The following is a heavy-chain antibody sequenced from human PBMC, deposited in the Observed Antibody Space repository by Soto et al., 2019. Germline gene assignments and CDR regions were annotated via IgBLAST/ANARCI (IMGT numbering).Heavy chain of an antibody. J-gene: IGHJ5*02. CDR1: GDTLTTYS. CDR2: ASADNVDT. D-gene: IGHD5-12*01. CDR3: ATVQSTPSGSRRFDP. Sequence: QVQLVQSAAEVKRPGASVKVSCRASGDTLTTYSFTWVRQAPGQGPEWMGWASADNVDTYLAQKFQDRLTVTTDTSTTTAYMELRSLRSDDTAVYYCATVQSTPSGSRRFDPWGQGTLVTVAS. V-gene: IGHV1-18*01.